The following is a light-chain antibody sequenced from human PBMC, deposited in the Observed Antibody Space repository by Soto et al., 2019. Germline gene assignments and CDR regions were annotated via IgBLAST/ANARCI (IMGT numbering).Light chain of an antibody. CDR1: RSNIGTNT. V-gene: IGLV1-44*01. CDR2: SDN. Sequence: QLVLTQPPSASGTPGQRVTISCSGSRSNIGTNTVIWYQQLPGTAPKLLIYSDNQRPSGVPDRFSGSKSGTSASLAISGLQSEDEADYYCASWDVSLVVFGGGTQLTVL. J-gene: IGLJ2*01. CDR3: ASWDVSLVV.